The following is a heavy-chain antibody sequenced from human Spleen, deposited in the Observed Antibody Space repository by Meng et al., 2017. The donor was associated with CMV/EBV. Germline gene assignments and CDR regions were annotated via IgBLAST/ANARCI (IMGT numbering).Heavy chain of an antibody. D-gene: IGHD3-10*01. CDR1: YH. J-gene: IGHJ4*02. CDR2: ISHSGST. V-gene: IGHV4-59*13. CDR3: ARVVHRWFGDLVSSGEYYFDY. Sequence: YHWSWIRQPPGKGLEWMGEISHSGSTSYNPSLKSRVTISVDTSRNQFSLKLSSVTAADTAVYYCARVVHRWFGDLVSSGEYYFDYWGQGTLVTVSS.